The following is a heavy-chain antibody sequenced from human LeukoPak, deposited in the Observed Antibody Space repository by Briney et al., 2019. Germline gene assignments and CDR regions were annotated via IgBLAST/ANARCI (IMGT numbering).Heavy chain of an antibody. V-gene: IGHV4-61*02. D-gene: IGHD6-19*01. Sequence: TLSLTCTVSGGSLSSGSYYWSWIRQPAGKGLEWIGRIYTSGSTNYNPSLKSRVTISVDTSKNQFSLKLSSVTAADTAVYYCARTSSGGYNWFDPWGQGTLVTVSS. CDR1: GGSLSSGSYY. CDR3: ARTSSGGYNWFDP. CDR2: IYTSGST. J-gene: IGHJ5*02.